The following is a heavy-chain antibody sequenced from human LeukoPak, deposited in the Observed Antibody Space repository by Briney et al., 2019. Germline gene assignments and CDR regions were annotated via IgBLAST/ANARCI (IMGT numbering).Heavy chain of an antibody. CDR2: IIPIFGTA. J-gene: IGHJ6*04. Sequence: SVKVSCKASGGTFSSYAIGWVRQAPGQGLEWMGGIIPIFGTANYAQKFQGRVTITADKSTSTAYMELSSLRSEDTAVYYCATSPSDIVVVPDREPYYYGMDVWGKGTTVTVSS. V-gene: IGHV1-69*06. CDR1: GGTFSSYA. D-gene: IGHD2-2*01. CDR3: ATSPSDIVVVPDREPYYYGMDV.